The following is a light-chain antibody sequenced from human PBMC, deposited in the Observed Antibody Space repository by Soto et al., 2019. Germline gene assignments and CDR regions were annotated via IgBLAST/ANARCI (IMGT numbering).Light chain of an antibody. CDR2: EVN. CDR1: SSDY. V-gene: IGLV2-14*01. CDR3: SSYTSSSTPV. J-gene: IGLJ2*01. Sequence: QSALTHPASVSGSPGQSITISCTGTSSDYVSWYQQHPGKAPKLMIYEVNNRPSGVSNRFSGSKSGNTASLTISGLQAEDEADYYCSSYTSSSTPVFGGGTELTVL.